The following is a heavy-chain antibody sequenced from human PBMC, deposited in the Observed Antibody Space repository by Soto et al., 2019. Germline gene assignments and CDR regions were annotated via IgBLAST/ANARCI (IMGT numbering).Heavy chain of an antibody. CDR3: AKCQSARAWSYSYYYGRDV. D-gene: IGHD6-6*01. V-gene: IGHV3-23*01. CDR1: GFTFSSYA. CDR2: ISGSGGST. Sequence: PGRSLRLSCAASGFTFSSYALSWFRQAPGKGLQWVSAISGSGGSTYYADSVTGRFTISRDNSKNTLYLQMNSLRAEDTAVYYCAKCQSARAWSYSYYYGRDVWGQGTTVTVSS. J-gene: IGHJ6*02.